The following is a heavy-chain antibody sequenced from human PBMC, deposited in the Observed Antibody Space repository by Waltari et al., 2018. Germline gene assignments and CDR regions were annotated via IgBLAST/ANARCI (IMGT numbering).Heavy chain of an antibody. CDR3: AKDGGYSSSLTYFDY. J-gene: IGHJ4*02. Sequence: EVQLLESGGGLVQPGGSLRLSCAASGFTFSSYAMSWVRQAPGKGLGWVSASSGSGGSTYYADSVKGRFTSSRDNSKNTLYLQMNSLRAEDTAVYYCAKDGGYSSSLTYFDYWGQGTLVTVSS. CDR1: GFTFSSYA. V-gene: IGHV3-23*01. D-gene: IGHD6-6*01. CDR2: SSGSGGST.